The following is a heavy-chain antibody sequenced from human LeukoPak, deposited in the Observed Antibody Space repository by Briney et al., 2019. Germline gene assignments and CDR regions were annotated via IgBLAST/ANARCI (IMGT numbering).Heavy chain of an antibody. CDR3: ARGEVAFDY. CDR1: GGSISSYY. CDR2: IYYSGST. J-gene: IGHJ4*02. D-gene: IGHD5-24*01. V-gene: IGHV4-59*01. Sequence: SETLSLTCTVSGGSISSYYWSWIRQPPGKGLEWIGYIYYSGSTNYNPSLKSRVTISVDTSKNQFSLKLSSVTAADPAVYYCARGEVAFDYWGQGTLVTVSS.